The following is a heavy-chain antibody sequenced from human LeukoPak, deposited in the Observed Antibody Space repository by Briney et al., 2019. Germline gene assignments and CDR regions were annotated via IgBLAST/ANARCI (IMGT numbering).Heavy chain of an antibody. CDR3: AIPGKRYDLNDAFDI. CDR1: GFTFSSYG. Sequence: GGSLRLSCAASGFTFSSYGMSWVRQAPGKGLEWVSAISGSGGSTYYADSVKGRFTISRDNSKNTLYLQMNSLRAEDTAVYYCAIPGKRYDLNDAFDIWGQGTMVTVSS. D-gene: IGHD1-1*01. J-gene: IGHJ3*02. V-gene: IGHV3-23*01. CDR2: ISGSGGST.